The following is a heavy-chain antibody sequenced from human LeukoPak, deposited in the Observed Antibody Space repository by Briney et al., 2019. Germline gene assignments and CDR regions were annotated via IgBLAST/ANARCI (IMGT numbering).Heavy chain of an antibody. Sequence: GSLRLSCAASGFTFSSYSMNWVRQPPGKGLEWIGEIDHSGSTNYNPSLKSRVTISVDRANNQFSLKLSSVTAADTAFYYCARGRKGGSALWSQGTLVTVSS. CDR2: IDHSGST. J-gene: IGHJ4*02. CDR3: ARGRKGGSAL. D-gene: IGHD3-10*01. V-gene: IGHV4-34*01. CDR1: GFTFSSYS.